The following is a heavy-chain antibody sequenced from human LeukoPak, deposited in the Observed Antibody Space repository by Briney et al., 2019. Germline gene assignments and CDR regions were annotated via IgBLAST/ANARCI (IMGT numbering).Heavy chain of an antibody. Sequence: GGSLRLSCAASGFTFSAFWMHWVRQAPGKGLVWVSRINSDGSSTTYAESVKGRFTVSRDNAKNTLYLQMDSLRAEDSAVYYCARGLVHDTSGYYSDYWGQGILVTVSS. V-gene: IGHV3-74*01. D-gene: IGHD3-22*01. CDR2: INSDGSST. CDR3: ARGLVHDTSGYYSDY. CDR1: GFTFSAFW. J-gene: IGHJ4*02.